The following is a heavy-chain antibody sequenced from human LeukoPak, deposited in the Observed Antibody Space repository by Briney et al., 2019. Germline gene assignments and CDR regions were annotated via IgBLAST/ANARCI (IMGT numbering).Heavy chain of an antibody. V-gene: IGHV4-39*07. D-gene: IGHD5-24*01. CDR2: IYHSGST. J-gene: IGHJ4*02. CDR3: ARDVVEMATIRFDY. Sequence: SETLSLTCTVSGGSISSSSYYWGWIRQPPGKGLEWIGSIYHSGSTYYNPSLKSRVTISVDTSKNQFSLKLSSVTAADTAVYYCARDVVEMATIRFDYWGQGTLVTVSS. CDR1: GGSISSSSYY.